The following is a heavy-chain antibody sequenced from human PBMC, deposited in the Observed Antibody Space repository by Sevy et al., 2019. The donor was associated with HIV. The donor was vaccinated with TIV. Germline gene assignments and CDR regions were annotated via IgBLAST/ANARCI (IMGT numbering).Heavy chain of an antibody. CDR3: ARGRNYVDY. CDR1: GGSVSSGSYY. J-gene: IGHJ4*02. CDR2: IYYSGST. Sequence: SETLSLTCTVSGGSVSSGSYYWSWIRQPPGKGLEWIGYIYYSGSTNYNPSLKSRVTISVDTSKNQFSLKLSSVTAADTAVYYCARGRNYVDYWGQGTLVTVSS. V-gene: IGHV4-61*01.